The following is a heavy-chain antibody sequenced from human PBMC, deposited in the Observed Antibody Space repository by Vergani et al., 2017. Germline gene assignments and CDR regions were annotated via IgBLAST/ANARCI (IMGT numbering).Heavy chain of an antibody. CDR3: ARDGDTATPFDY. Sequence: QVQLVQSGAEVKKPGSSVKVSCKASGGTFSSYTISWVRQAPGQGLEWMGRIIPILDIANYAQKFQGRVTITADKSTSTAYMELSSLRSEDTAVYYCARDGDTATPFDYWGQGTLVTVSS. CDR1: GGTFSSYT. V-gene: IGHV1-69*08. J-gene: IGHJ4*02. D-gene: IGHD5-18*01. CDR2: IIPILDIA.